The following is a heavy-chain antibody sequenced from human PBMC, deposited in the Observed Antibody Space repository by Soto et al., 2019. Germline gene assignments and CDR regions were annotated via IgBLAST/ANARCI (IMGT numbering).Heavy chain of an antibody. CDR3: ARVVPGAEAWFGP. J-gene: IGHJ5*02. V-gene: IGHV1-18*01. CDR2: ISLYSDGA. D-gene: IGHD2-2*01. CDR1: GYTFSNYG. Sequence: HVQLVQSGGEVKRPGASVKVSCKTSGYTFSNYGITWVRHAPGQPLEWLGWISLYSDGANYAQKFQGRVSMTTDTYTTTAYMELRSLRSDDTAVYYCARVVPGAEAWFGPWGQLTLVTVSS.